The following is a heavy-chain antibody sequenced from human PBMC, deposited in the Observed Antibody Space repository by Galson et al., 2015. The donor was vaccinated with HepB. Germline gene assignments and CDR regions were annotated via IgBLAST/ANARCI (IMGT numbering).Heavy chain of an antibody. CDR1: GYTFTSYY. V-gene: IGHV1-46*01. J-gene: IGHJ6*02. CDR2: INPRGGST. D-gene: IGHD3-10*01. Sequence: SVKVSCKASGYTFTSYYMHWVRQAPRQGLEWMGVINPRGGSTAYAQKFQGRVTMTRDTSTSTVYLESSSLRSEDTAVYYCARTYYYGSGSYYNLGGMDVWGQGTTVTVSS. CDR3: ARTYYYGSGSYYNLGGMDV.